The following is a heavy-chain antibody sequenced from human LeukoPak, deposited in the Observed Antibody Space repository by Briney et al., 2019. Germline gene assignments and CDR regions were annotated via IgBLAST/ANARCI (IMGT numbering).Heavy chain of an antibody. Sequence: GGSLRLSCAASGFTFSNAWMSWVRQAPGKGLEWVGRIKSKTDGGTTDYAAPVKGRFTISRDDSKNTLYLQMNSLKTEDTAVYYCTTSHINYGDYAPPGYLDYWGQGTLVTVSS. D-gene: IGHD4-17*01. CDR1: GFTFSNAW. CDR3: TTSHINYGDYAPPGYLDY. V-gene: IGHV3-15*01. J-gene: IGHJ4*02. CDR2: IKSKTDGGTT.